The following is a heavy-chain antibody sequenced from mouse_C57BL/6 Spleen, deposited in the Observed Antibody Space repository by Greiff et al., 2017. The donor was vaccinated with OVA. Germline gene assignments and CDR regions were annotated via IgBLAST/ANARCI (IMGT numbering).Heavy chain of an antibody. D-gene: IGHD2-3*01. CDR1: GYSITSGYY. CDR3: ARDLYDGYYGY. V-gene: IGHV3-6*01. Sequence: VQLKESGPGLVKPSQSLSLTCSVTGYSITSGYYWNWIRQFPGNKLEWMGYISYDGSNNYNPSLKNRISITRDTSKNQFFLKLNSVTTEDTATYYCARDLYDGYYGYWGQGTTLTVSS. CDR2: ISYDGSN. J-gene: IGHJ2*01.